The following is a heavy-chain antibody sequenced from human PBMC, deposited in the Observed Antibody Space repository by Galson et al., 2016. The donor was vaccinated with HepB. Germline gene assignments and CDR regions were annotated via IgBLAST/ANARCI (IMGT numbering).Heavy chain of an antibody. J-gene: IGHJ3*01. V-gene: IGHV3-48*02. CDR3: ARELVRSALDL. CDR1: GFTLSSSG. D-gene: IGHD4/OR15-4a*01. CDR2: ISTSISTI. Sequence: SLRLSCAASGFTLSSSGINWVRQAPGKGLQWLSYISTSISTIYYADSVMGRFTISRDNAANSVYLQMNGLRDDDTAIYYCARELVRSALDLWGQGTMVTVSS.